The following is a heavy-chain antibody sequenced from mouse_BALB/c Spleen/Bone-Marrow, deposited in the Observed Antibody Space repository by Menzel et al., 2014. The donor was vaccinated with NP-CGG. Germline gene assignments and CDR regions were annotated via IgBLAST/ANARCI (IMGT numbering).Heavy chain of an antibody. J-gene: IGHJ4*01. CDR2: ISSGGGNT. V-gene: IGHV5-9*03. CDR3: ARPAYYYGSNYAMDY. Sequence: EVKLVESGGGLVKPGGSLKLSCAASGFTFSSYTMSWVRQTPEKRLEWVATISSGGGNTYYPDSVKGRFTISRDNAKNILCLQVSSLRSEDTALYYCARPAYYYGSNYAMDYWGQGTSVTVSS. CDR1: GFTFSSYT. D-gene: IGHD1-1*01.